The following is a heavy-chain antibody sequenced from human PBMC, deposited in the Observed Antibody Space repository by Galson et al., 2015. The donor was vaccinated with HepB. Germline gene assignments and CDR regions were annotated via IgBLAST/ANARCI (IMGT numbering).Heavy chain of an antibody. CDR3: AGRRTRIGVVPVAIP. CDR1: GGSFSNYY. D-gene: IGHD2-2*02. V-gene: IGHV4-34*01. CDR2: INHSGST. J-gene: IGHJ5*02. Sequence: ETLSLTCAVYGGSFSNYYWSWIRQPPGKGLEWIGEINHSGSTNYNPSLKSRVTISADTSQNQFSLKLSSVTAADTAVYYCAGRRTRIGVVPVAIPWGQGTLVTVSS.